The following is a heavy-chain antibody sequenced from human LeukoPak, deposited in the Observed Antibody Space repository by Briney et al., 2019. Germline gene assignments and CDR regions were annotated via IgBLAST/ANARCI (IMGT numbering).Heavy chain of an antibody. J-gene: IGHJ5*02. CDR1: GFTFSNHW. CDR3: ARGSDETVTISGWFDP. D-gene: IGHD4-17*01. CDR2: LNSDGRTT. Sequence: PGRSLRLSCAASGFTFSNHWMHWVRHGPRKGLVWVSRLNSDGRTTTHADSVKGRFTISRDNAKNTLYLQMNSLRAEDTAVYYCARGSDETVTISGWFDPWGQGTLVTVSS. V-gene: IGHV3-74*01.